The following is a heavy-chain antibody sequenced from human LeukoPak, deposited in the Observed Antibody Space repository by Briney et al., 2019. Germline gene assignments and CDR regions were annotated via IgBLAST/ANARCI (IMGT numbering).Heavy chain of an antibody. CDR1: GGSISSYY. V-gene: IGHV4-59*01. J-gene: IGHJ3*02. D-gene: IGHD3-22*01. CDR2: IYYSGST. CDR3: ARDRGSGYGADAFDI. Sequence: SETLSLTCTVSGGSISSYYWSWIRQPPGKGLEWIGYIYYSGSTNYNPSLKSRVTISVDTSKNQFSLKLSSVTAADTAVYYCARDRGSGYGADAFDIWGQGTMVTVSS.